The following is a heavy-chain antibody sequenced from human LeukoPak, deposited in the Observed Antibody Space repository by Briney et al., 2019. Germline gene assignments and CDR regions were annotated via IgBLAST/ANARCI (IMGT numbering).Heavy chain of an antibody. CDR3: ARGGRYCSSTSCYRKNYYYYYYMDV. J-gene: IGHJ6*03. V-gene: IGHV1-8*01. CDR2: MNPNSGNT. Sequence: ASVKVSCKASGYTFTSYDINWVRQATGQGLERMGWMNPNSGNTGYAQKFQGRVTMTRNTSISTAYMELSSLRSEDTAVYYCARGGRYCSSTSCYRKNYYYYYYMDVWGKGTTVTVSS. D-gene: IGHD2-2*02. CDR1: GYTFTSYD.